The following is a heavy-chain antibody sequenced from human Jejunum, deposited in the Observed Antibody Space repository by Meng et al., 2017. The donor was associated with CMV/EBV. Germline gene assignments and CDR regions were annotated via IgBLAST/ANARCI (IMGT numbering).Heavy chain of an antibody. D-gene: IGHD1-1*01. CDR2: INPSSGNS. Sequence: ASGYTFSSYDINWVRQASGQGLEWMGGINPSSGNSGYAEKFQGRVTMTRNTSISTVYIELSGLTSADTGVYYCAREIINLDRMDVWGQGTTVTVSS. J-gene: IGHJ6*02. CDR1: GYTFSSYD. V-gene: IGHV1-8*01. CDR3: AREIINLDRMDV.